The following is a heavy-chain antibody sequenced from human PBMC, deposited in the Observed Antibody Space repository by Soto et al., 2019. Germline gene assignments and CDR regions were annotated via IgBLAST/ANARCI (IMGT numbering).Heavy chain of an antibody. V-gene: IGHV3-23*01. J-gene: IGHJ6*02. Sequence: AGGSLRLSCAASGFTFSSYAMGWVRQAPGEGLDWVSVISGSGGITYSADSVKGRFTISRDNSKNILYLQMNSLRAEDTAVYYCAKGIPDTGGYYYYSMDVWGQGTAVTVSS. D-gene: IGHD5-18*01. CDR3: AKGIPDTGGYYYYSMDV. CDR2: ISGSGGIT. CDR1: GFTFSSYA.